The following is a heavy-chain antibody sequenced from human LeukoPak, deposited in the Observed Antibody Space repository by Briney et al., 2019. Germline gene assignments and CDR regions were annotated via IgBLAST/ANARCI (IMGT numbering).Heavy chain of an antibody. CDR1: GFTFSIYW. Sequence: GGSLRLSCAASGFTFSIYWMHWVRQAPGEGVVWVSRINSDGSSTSYADSVKGRFTISRDNAKNTLYLQMNSLRAEDTAVYYCATGYSNAYYYYGVDVWGQGTTVTVSS. V-gene: IGHV3-74*01. J-gene: IGHJ6*02. D-gene: IGHD4-11*01. CDR2: INSDGSST. CDR3: ATGYSNAYYYYGVDV.